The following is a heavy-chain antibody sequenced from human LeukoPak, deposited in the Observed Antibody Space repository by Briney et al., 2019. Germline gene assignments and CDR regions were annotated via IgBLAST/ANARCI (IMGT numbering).Heavy chain of an antibody. D-gene: IGHD3-22*01. CDR1: GFTFSSYW. Sequence: PGGSLRLSCAVSGFTFSSYWMHWVRQAPGKGLEWVSSISGSGGSTHYADSVKGRFTISRDKTKNTLYLQMNSLRAEDTAVYYCAKSAYYDASGYYREYYFDYWGQGTLVTVSS. CDR2: ISGSGGST. J-gene: IGHJ4*02. CDR3: AKSAYYDASGYYREYYFDY. V-gene: IGHV3-23*01.